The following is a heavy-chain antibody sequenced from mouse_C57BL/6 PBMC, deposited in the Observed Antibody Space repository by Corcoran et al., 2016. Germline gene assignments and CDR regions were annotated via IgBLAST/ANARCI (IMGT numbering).Heavy chain of an antibody. J-gene: IGHJ3*01. Sequence: EVQLQQSGPEMVKPGASVKISCKASGYTFTDYYMNWVKQSHGKSLEGIGDINPNNGGTSYNQKFKGKATLAGDKSSSTAYMELRSLTSEDSAVYYCASLYFGNYGFAYWGQGTLVTVSA. CDR1: GYTFTDYY. V-gene: IGHV1-26*01. D-gene: IGHD2-1*01. CDR2: INPNNGGT. CDR3: ASLYFGNYGFAY.